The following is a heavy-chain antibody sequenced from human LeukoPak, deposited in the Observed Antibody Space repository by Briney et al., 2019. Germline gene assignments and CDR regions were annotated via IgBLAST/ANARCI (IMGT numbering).Heavy chain of an antibody. CDR3: ARGDGGSIFWFDP. V-gene: IGHV4-59*01. Sequence: PSETLSLTCTVSGVSISSYYWSWLRQPPGKGLEWIGYIIYGGSTNYNPSLKSRVTISVDTSKKQFSLKLNSVTAADTAVYYCARGDGGSIFWFDPWGQGTLVTVSS. D-gene: IGHD2-15*01. CDR1: GVSISSYY. CDR2: IIYGGST. J-gene: IGHJ5*02.